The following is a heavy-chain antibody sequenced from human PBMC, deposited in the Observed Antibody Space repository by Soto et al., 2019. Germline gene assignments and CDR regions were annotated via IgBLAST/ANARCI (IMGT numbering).Heavy chain of an antibody. J-gene: IGHJ4*02. CDR1: SYTFTSYG. D-gene: IGHD3-16*01. CDR2: ISAYNGKT. V-gene: IGHV1-18*01. Sequence: GASVKVSCKGSSYTFTSYGINWVRQAPGQGLEWMGWISAYNGKTNYAQKLQGRVTMTTDTSTTTVYMELRSLRSDDTAMYYCARDWGIITSHPSFPVLWGQGTLVTVSS. CDR3: ARDWGIITSHPSFPVL.